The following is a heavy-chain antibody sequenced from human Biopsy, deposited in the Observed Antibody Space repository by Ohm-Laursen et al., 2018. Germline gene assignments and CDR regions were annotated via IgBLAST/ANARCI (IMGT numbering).Heavy chain of an antibody. CDR2: ISETGSHI. CDR3: AGDSSRRARYVGIDG. D-gene: IGHD6-6*01. CDR1: GFSVSSYY. Sequence: SLRLSCSASGFSVSSYYMNWAREAPGKGLEWISYISETGSHIYDADSVRGRFTVARDIAKNSLYLPLNSLRAEDRAVYYCAGDSSRRARYVGIDGWGQGTTVTV. J-gene: IGHJ6*02. V-gene: IGHV3-21*03.